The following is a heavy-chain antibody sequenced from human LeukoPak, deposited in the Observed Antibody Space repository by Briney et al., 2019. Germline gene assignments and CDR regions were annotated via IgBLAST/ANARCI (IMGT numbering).Heavy chain of an antibody. J-gene: IGHJ3*02. D-gene: IGHD5-24*01. V-gene: IGHV4-30-4*08. Sequence: SQTLSLTCTVSGGSISSGDYYWSWIRQPPGKGLEWIGYIYYSGSTYYNPSLRSRVTISVDTSKNQFSLKLSSVTAADTAVYYCARDLREDAFDIWGQGAMVTVSS. CDR2: IYYSGST. CDR1: GGSISSGDYY. CDR3: ARDLREDAFDI.